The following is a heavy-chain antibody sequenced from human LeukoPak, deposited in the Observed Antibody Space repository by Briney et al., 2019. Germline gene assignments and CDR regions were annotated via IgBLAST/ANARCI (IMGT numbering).Heavy chain of an antibody. CDR2: ITWKSHRT. CDR1: GFTFDDDT. D-gene: IGHD3-3*01. Sequence: PGGSLRLSCAASGFTFDDDTMHWVRQTPGRGLEWVSFITWKSHRTHYADSVKGRSTVSRDNSKDSLYLQMNSLRTEDTGLYHCASEVGYRSLGYLGQGTLVTVSS. V-gene: IGHV3-43*01. CDR3: ASEVGYRSLGY. J-gene: IGHJ4*02.